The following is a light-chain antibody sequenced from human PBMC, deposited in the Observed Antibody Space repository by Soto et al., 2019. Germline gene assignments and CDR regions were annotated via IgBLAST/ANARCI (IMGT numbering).Light chain of an antibody. CDR2: DVS. Sequence: QSVLTQPRSVSGSPGQSVTISCTGTSSDVGGYNYVSWYQEQPGKAPKLMIYDVSKRPSGVPDRFSGSKSGNTASLTISGLKVEDEADYYCCSSGGSPTYVFGTGTKVTVL. J-gene: IGLJ1*01. CDR3: CSSGGSPTYV. CDR1: SSDVGGYNY. V-gene: IGLV2-11*01.